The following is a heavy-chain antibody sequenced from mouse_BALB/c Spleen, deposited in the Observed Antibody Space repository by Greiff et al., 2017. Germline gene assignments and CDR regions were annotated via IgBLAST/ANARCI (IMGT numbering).Heavy chain of an antibody. CDR2: IYPGDGST. J-gene: IGHJ3*01. CDR3: ARDDYGFAY. CDR1: GYTFTSYY. V-gene: IGHV1S56*01. Sequence: QVQLQQSGPELVKPGASVKMSCKASGYTFTSYYIHWVKQRPGQGLEWIGLIYPGDGSTKYNEKFKGKTTLTADKSSSTAYMLLSSLTSEDSAIYVCARDDYGFAYWGQGTLVTVSA. D-gene: IGHD2-4*01.